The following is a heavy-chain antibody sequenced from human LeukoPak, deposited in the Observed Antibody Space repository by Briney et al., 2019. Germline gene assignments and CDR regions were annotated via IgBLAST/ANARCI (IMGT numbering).Heavy chain of an antibody. D-gene: IGHD2-15*01. CDR1: GFTFSNYG. CDR3: ARGAVVVAATDDAFEI. Sequence: GGSLRLSCAPSGFTFSNYGMHWVRQAPGKGLEWVAFIPYDGTNKYHADSVKGRFTISRDNSKNTLYLQMNSLRAEDTAVYYCARGAVVVAATDDAFEIWGQGTMVTVSS. CDR2: IPYDGTNK. J-gene: IGHJ3*02. V-gene: IGHV3-30*02.